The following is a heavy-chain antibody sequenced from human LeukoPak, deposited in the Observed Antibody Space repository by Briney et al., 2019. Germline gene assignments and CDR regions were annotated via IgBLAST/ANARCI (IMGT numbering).Heavy chain of an antibody. D-gene: IGHD6-13*01. Sequence: WVRQMPGKGLEWIGYIYYSGSTYYNPSLKSRVTISVDTSKNQFSLKLSSVTAADTAVYYCASSIAAAGRGDYWGQGTLVTVSS. CDR2: IYYSGST. CDR3: ASSIAAAGRGDY. V-gene: IGHV4-30-4*08. J-gene: IGHJ4*02.